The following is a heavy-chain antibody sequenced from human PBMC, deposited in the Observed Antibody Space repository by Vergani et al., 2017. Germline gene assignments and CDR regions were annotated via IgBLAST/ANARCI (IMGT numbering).Heavy chain of an antibody. CDR3: ARLPDSSTPLRYGLDV. Sequence: EVQLVQSGAEVKKPGESLKISCKGSGYNFTSYWIGWVRQMPGKGLEWMGIIYPGDSDTRYNPSFQGQVTISADKSISTAYLQWNSLKASDTAMYYCARLPDSSTPLRYGLDVWGRGTTVTVSS. V-gene: IGHV5-51*01. CDR1: GYNFTSYW. CDR2: IYPGDSDT. J-gene: IGHJ6*02. D-gene: IGHD6-13*01.